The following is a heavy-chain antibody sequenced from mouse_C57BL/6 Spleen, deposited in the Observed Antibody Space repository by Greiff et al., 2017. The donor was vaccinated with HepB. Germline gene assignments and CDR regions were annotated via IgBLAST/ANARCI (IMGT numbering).Heavy chain of an antibody. V-gene: IGHV14-4*01. CDR1: GFNLTSDY. Sequence: VPLQQSGAELVWPGASVQLSCTPSGFNLTSDYMHWVKQRPEQGLEWIGWIDPENGDTEYASKFQGKATITADTSSTTAYLQLSSLTSEDTAVYYCTTAGDYWGQGTTLTVSS. D-gene: IGHD3-3*01. CDR2: IDPENGDT. CDR3: TTAGDY. J-gene: IGHJ2*01.